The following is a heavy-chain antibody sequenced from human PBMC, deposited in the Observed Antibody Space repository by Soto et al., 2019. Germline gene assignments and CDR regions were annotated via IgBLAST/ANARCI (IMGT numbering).Heavy chain of an antibody. CDR3: ARAGTTMVALDC. CDR1: GGSISSYF. J-gene: IGHJ4*02. CDR2: IYYGGST. V-gene: IGHV4-59*01. D-gene: IGHD5-18*01. Sequence: SETLSLTCSVSGGSISSYFWSWIRQPPGKGLEWIGYIYYGGSTNYNPSLKSRVTISVDTSKNQFSLKLSSVTAADTAVYYCARAGTTMVALDCWGQGALVTVSS.